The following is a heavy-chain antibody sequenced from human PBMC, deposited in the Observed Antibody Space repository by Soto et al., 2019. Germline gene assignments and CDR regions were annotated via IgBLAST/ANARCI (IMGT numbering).Heavy chain of an antibody. CDR1: GGSINSGDYY. J-gene: IGHJ6*02. V-gene: IGHV4-30-4*01. D-gene: IGHD3-10*01. CDR3: ARDRYYGSGTYYNFYSGMDV. CDR2: IFHSGST. Sequence: TLSLTCTVSGGSINSGDYYWTWVRQPPGKGLEWIGNIFHSGSTYYTPSLQSRVTISLDTSKNHFSLKLSSVTPADTAVYYCARDRYYGSGTYYNFYSGMDVWGQGTTVTVSS.